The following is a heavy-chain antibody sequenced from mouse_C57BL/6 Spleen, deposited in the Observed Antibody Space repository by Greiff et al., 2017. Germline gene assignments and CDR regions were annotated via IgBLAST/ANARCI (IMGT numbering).Heavy chain of an antibody. Sequence: DVQLVESEGGLVQPGSSMKLSCTASGFTFSDYYMAWVRQVPEKGLEWVANINHDGSSTYYLDSLKSRFIISRDNANNILYLQMSSLKSEDTATYYCARTDYYGSSDFEVWGTGTTVTVSS. V-gene: IGHV5-16*01. D-gene: IGHD1-1*01. CDR2: INHDGSST. CDR3: ARTDYYGSSDFEV. CDR1: GFTFSDYY. J-gene: IGHJ1*03.